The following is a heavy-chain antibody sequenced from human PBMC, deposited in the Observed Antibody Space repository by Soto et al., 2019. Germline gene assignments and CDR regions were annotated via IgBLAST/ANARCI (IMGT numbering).Heavy chain of an antibody. CDR1: GFTFSNAW. CDR3: TVTQALTVSAFYAPYYFDY. V-gene: IGHV3-15*01. CDR2: IKSKTDGGTT. J-gene: IGHJ4*02. D-gene: IGHD4-4*01. Sequence: EVQLVESGGGLVKPGGSLRLSCAASGFTFSNAWMSWVRQAPGKGLEWVGRIKSKTDGGTTDYAAPVKGRFTISRDDSKNTLYLQMNSLKTEDTAVYYCTVTQALTVSAFYAPYYFDYWGQGTLVTVSS.